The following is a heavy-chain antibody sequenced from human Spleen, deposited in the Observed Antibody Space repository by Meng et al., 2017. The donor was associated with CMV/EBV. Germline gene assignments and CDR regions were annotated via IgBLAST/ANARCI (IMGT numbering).Heavy chain of an antibody. D-gene: IGHD6-13*01. J-gene: IGHJ6*02. CDR3: ARAPSYSSSWDSYYGIDV. V-gene: IGHV3-30*04. CDR2: ISYGGSNK. Sequence: GESLKISCAASGFTFSSYAMHWVRQAPGRGLEWVAVISYGGSNKYYADSVKGRFTISRDNSRNTLYLQMNSLRAEDTAVYYCARAPSYSSSWDSYYGIDVWGQGTTVTVSS. CDR1: GFTFSSYA.